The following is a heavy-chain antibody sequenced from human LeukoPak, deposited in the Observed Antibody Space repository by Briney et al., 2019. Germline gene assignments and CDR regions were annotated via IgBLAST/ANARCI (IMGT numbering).Heavy chain of an antibody. CDR2: IYTSGST. Sequence: SETLSLTCTVSGGSISSYYWSWIRQPPGKGLEGIGRIYTSGSTNYNPSLKSRVTMSVDTSKKQFSLKLSSVTAADTAVYYCARVRGSSGSYEYYHYMDVWGKGTTVTISS. J-gene: IGHJ6*03. CDR3: ARVRGSSGSYEYYHYMDV. CDR1: GGSISSYY. V-gene: IGHV4-4*07. D-gene: IGHD1-26*01.